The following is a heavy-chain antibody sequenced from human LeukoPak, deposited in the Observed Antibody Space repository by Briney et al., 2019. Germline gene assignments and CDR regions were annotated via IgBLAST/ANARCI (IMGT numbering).Heavy chain of an antibody. CDR3: AREGYSSGLGFQH. V-gene: IGHV3-48*03. CDR1: GFTFSGYE. D-gene: IGHD6-19*01. J-gene: IGHJ1*01. Sequence: GGPLRLSCAASGFTFSGYEMNWVRQAPGKGLEWVSYISSSGSTIYYADSVKGRFTISRDNAKNSLYLQINSLRAEYTAVYYCAREGYSSGLGFQHWGQGTLVTVSS. CDR2: ISSSGSTI.